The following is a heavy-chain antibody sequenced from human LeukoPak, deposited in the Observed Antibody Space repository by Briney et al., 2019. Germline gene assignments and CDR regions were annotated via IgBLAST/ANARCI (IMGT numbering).Heavy chain of an antibody. V-gene: IGHV3-11*01. D-gene: IGHD2-2*02. CDR1: GFTFSDYY. CDR3: ARDRLCSSTSCYRGDFDY. CDR2: ISSSGSTI. J-gene: IGHJ4*02. Sequence: PGGSLRLSCAASGFTFSDYYMSWIRQAPGKGLEWVSYISSSGSTIYYADSVKGRFTISRDNARNSLYLQMNSLRAEDTAVYYCARDRLCSSTSCYRGDFDYWGQGTLVTVSS.